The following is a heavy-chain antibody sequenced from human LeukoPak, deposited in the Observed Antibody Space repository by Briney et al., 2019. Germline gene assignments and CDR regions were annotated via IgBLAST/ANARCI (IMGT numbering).Heavy chain of an antibody. V-gene: IGHV1-2*02. CDR1: GYTFTSYY. Sequence: ASVKVSCKASGYTFTSYYINWVRQAPGQGPEWMGWMDPTSGGANYAQKFQGRVTMTRDTSITTAYMELSSLRSDDTAVYYCAPRRVAADKGFDYWGQGTLVTVSS. D-gene: IGHD6-19*01. J-gene: IGHJ4*02. CDR3: APRRVAADKGFDY. CDR2: MDPTSGGA.